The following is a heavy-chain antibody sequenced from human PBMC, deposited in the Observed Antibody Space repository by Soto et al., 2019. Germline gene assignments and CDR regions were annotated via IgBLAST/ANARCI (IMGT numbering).Heavy chain of an antibody. D-gene: IGHD4-17*01. Sequence: GGSLRLSCAASGFTFSSYGMHWVRQAPGKGLEWVAVIWYDGSNKYYADSVKGRFTISRDNSKNTLYLQMNSLGAEDTAVYYWASGVDYGDYQFQHWGQGTLVTVSS. CDR1: GFTFSSYG. V-gene: IGHV3-33*01. J-gene: IGHJ1*01. CDR2: IWYDGSNK. CDR3: ASGVDYGDYQFQH.